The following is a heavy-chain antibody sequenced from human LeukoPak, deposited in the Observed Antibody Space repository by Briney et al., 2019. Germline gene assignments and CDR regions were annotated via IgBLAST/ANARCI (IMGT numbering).Heavy chain of an antibody. CDR1: GFTFSSYS. V-gene: IGHV3-48*01. Sequence: PGGSLRLSCAASGFTFSSYSMNWVRQAPGKGLEWVSYISSGSSTIYYADSVKGRFTISRDNAKNSLYPQMNSLRAEDTAVYYCARDPYSGTYHGYWFDSWGQGTLVTVSS. D-gene: IGHD1-26*01. CDR3: ARDPYSGTYHGYWFDS. CDR2: ISSGSSTI. J-gene: IGHJ5*01.